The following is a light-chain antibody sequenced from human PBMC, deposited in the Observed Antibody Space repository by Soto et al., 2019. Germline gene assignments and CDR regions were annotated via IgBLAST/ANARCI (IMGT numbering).Light chain of an antibody. V-gene: IGKV3-20*01. CDR2: GAS. CDR3: QQYATTPPT. CDR1: QSVSSSY. J-gene: IGKJ4*01. Sequence: EIVLTQSPGTLSLSPGERATLSCRASQSVSSSYLAWCQQKPGQAPRLLIYGASSRATGIPDRFSGSGSGTDFTLTISRLEPEDFAVYYCQQYATTPPTFGGVTKVEIK.